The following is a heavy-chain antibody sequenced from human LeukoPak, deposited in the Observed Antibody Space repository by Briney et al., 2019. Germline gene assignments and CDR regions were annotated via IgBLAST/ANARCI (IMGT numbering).Heavy chain of an antibody. Sequence: ASVKVSCKASGYTFTGYYMHWVRQAPGQGLEWMGWINPNSGGTNYAQKFQGRVTMTRDTSISTAYMELSRLRSDDTAVYYCARDLRGSYHRYYFDYWGQGTLVTVSS. J-gene: IGHJ4*02. CDR3: ARDLRGSYHRYYFDY. D-gene: IGHD1-26*01. CDR2: INPNSGGT. CDR1: GYTFTGYY. V-gene: IGHV1-2*02.